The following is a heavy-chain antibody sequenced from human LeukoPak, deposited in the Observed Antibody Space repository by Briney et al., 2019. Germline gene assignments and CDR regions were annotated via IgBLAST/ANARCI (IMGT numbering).Heavy chain of an antibody. CDR2: ISWSSGSI. CDR1: GFSCYDYA. J-gene: IGHJ4*02. D-gene: IGHD3-3*01. Sequence: GGYLRPYCAASGFSCYDYAIHWVRQGQGKGLEGVAGISWSSGSIVYADSVKGRFTISRDNAKNSLFLQMNSLRVEDTALYYCAKGGNKYYDFCIEYWGQGTLVTVSS. CDR3: AKGGNKYYDFCIEY. V-gene: IGHV3-9*01.